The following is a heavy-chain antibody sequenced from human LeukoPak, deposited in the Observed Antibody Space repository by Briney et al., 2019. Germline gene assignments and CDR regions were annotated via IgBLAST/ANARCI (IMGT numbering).Heavy chain of an antibody. D-gene: IGHD2-21*02. CDR1: GGSISSSSYY. CDR2: ISYSGNT. J-gene: IGHJ4*02. V-gene: IGHV4-39*07. CDR3: VGRYCGGNCYYGH. Sequence: SETLSLTCTVSGGSISSSSYYWGWIRQPPGKGLEWIASISYSGNTYYNPSLKSRVTISGDTSKTQFSLKLNSVTAADAAVYYCVGRYCGGNCYYGHWGQGTQVTVSS.